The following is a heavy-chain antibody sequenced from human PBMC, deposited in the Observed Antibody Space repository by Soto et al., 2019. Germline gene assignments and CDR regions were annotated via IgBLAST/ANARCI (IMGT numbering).Heavy chain of an antibody. D-gene: IGHD6-6*01. CDR3: ATPHIAARRYYYYGMDV. J-gene: IGHJ6*02. V-gene: IGHV1-3*01. CDR1: GYTFRNYA. CDR2: INAGNHNT. Sequence: ASVKVSCKASGYTFRNYAIHWVRQAPGQRPEWMGWINAGNHNTKYSPKFQDRVTLTRDTSASTAYMELSSLTSEDTAVYYCATPHIAARRYYYYGMDVWGQGTTVTVSS.